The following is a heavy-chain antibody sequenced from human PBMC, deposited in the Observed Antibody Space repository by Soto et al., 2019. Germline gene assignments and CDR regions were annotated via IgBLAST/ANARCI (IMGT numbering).Heavy chain of an antibody. D-gene: IGHD6-19*01. Sequence: ASVKVSCKASGYTFTSYGISWVRQAPGQGLEWMGWISAYNGNTNYAQKLQGRVTMTTDTSTSTAYMELRSLRSDDTAVYYCARDDWQWLVRGDAFDIWGQGTMVTVSS. CDR3: ARDDWQWLVRGDAFDI. J-gene: IGHJ3*02. CDR2: ISAYNGNT. V-gene: IGHV1-18*01. CDR1: GYTFTSYG.